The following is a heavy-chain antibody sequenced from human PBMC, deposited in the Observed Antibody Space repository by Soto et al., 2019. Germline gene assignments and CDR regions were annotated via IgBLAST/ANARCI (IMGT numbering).Heavy chain of an antibody. CDR3: ARWGIAAGDY. CDR1: GFTFSSYG. Sequence: QVQLVESGGGVVQPGRSLRLSCAASGFTFSSYGMHWVRQDPGKGLEWVAVIWYDGSNKYYADSVKGRFTISRDNSKNTLDLQMNSLRAEDTAVYYCARWGIAAGDYWGQGTLVTVSS. J-gene: IGHJ4*02. D-gene: IGHD6-13*01. V-gene: IGHV3-33*01. CDR2: IWYDGSNK.